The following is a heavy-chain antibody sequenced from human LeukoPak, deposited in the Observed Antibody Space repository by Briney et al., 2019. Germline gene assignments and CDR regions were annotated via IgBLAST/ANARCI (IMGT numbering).Heavy chain of an antibody. CDR1: GFTFSSYS. Sequence: PGGSLRLSCAASGFTFSSYSMNWVRQAPGKGLEWVSSISSSSSYIYYADSVKGRFTISRDNAKNSLYLQMYSLRAEDTAVYYCARDRLAHIQDAFDIWGQGTMVTVSS. J-gene: IGHJ3*02. D-gene: IGHD6-25*01. CDR3: ARDRLAHIQDAFDI. CDR2: ISSSSSYI. V-gene: IGHV3-21*01.